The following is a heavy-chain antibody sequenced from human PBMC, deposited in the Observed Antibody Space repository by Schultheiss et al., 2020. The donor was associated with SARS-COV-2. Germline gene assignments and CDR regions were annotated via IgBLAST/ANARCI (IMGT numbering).Heavy chain of an antibody. CDR2: IHNDGSST. V-gene: IGHV3-74*01. Sequence: GGSLRLSCAASGFTFSTYWMHWVRQAPGKGLVWVSRIHNDGSSTTYADSVKGRFTISRDNAKNTLYLQMNSLRAEDTAVYYCARAEIDEYYYDSSGYYYFDYWGQGTLVTVSS. CDR3: ARAEIDEYYYDSSGYYYFDY. D-gene: IGHD3-22*01. CDR1: GFTFSTYW. J-gene: IGHJ4*02.